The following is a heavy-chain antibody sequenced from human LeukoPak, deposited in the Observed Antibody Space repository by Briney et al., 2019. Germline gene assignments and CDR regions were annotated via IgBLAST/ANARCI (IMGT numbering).Heavy chain of an antibody. J-gene: IGHJ3*02. CDR3: ARDHRDYYYGSGSYFCAFDI. CDR1: GFTFSDYY. Sequence: GGSLRLACAASGFTFSDYYMSWIREAPGKGLEWVSYISSSGSTIYYADSVKGRFTISRDNAKNSLYLQMNSLRAEDTAVYYCARDHRDYYYGSGSYFCAFDIWGQGTMVTVSS. D-gene: IGHD3-10*01. V-gene: IGHV3-11*01. CDR2: ISSSGSTI.